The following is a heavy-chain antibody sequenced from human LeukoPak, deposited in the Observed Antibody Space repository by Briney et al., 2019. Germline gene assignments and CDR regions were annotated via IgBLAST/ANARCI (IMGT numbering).Heavy chain of an antibody. V-gene: IGHV3-74*01. J-gene: IGHJ4*02. CDR1: GFTFSSYW. D-gene: IGHD5-12*01. Sequence: GGSLRLSCAASGFTFSSYWMHWVRQAPGKGLVWVSRINSNGSSTSYADSVKGRFTISRDNAKNTLYLQMNSLRAEDTAVYYCARKAMSFSEWLLYFDYWGQGTLVTVSS. CDR3: ARKAMSFSEWLLYFDY. CDR2: INSNGSST.